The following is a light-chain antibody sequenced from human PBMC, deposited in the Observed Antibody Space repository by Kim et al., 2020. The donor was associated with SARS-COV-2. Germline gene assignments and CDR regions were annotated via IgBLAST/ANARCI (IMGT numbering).Light chain of an antibody. J-gene: IGLJ2*01. Sequence: GPKVTIACSGTTANIGNDYVSWYQQVPGTAPKLLIYANNKRPSGIPDRFSGSKSGTSATLGITGLQIGDEADYYCGTWDTSLRVGVFGGGTQLTVL. CDR1: TANIGNDY. CDR2: ANN. V-gene: IGLV1-51*01. CDR3: GTWDTSLRVGV.